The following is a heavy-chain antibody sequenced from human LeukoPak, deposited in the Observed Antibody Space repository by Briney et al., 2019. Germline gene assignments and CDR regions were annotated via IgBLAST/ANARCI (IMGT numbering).Heavy chain of an antibody. CDR3: ARVGRDGYNNAFDI. Sequence: ASVKVSFKASGCTFSSYAISWVRQAPGQGLEWMGGIIPIFGTANYAQKFQGRVTITADESTSTAYMELSSLRSEDTAVYYCARVGRDGYNNAFDIWGQGTMVTVSS. CDR1: GCTFSSYA. CDR2: IIPIFGTA. V-gene: IGHV1-69*13. J-gene: IGHJ3*02. D-gene: IGHD5-24*01.